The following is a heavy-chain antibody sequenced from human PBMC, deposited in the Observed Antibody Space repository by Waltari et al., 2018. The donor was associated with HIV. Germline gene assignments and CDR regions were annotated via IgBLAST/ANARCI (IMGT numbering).Heavy chain of an antibody. J-gene: IGHJ4*02. CDR1: GFSFRNYA. D-gene: IGHD3-10*01. V-gene: IGHV3-30*03. CDR3: VVSSFDY. Sequence: QVQLVESGGGVAQPGRSRRLSCAASGFSFRNYAMHWVRQAPGKGLEWLTLISYDETNEYYTDSVRGRFTISRDNSKNMLYLQMNNLRPEDTAIYYCVVSSFDYWGQGTLVTVSS. CDR2: ISYDETNE.